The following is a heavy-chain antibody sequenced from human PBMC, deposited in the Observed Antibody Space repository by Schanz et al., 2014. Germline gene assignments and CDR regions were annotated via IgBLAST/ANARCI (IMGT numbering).Heavy chain of an antibody. Sequence: EVHLVESGGGLVKRGGSLRLSCAASGFTFSSYSMNWVRQAPGKGLEWVSSISSSSSYIYYADAVKGRFTISRDNAKNSLYLQMNSLRAEDTAVYYCARPRFDYGEVDYWGQGTLVTVSS. CDR2: ISSSSSYI. CDR3: ARPRFDYGEVDY. D-gene: IGHD4-17*01. CDR1: GFTFSSYS. J-gene: IGHJ4*02. V-gene: IGHV3-21*01.